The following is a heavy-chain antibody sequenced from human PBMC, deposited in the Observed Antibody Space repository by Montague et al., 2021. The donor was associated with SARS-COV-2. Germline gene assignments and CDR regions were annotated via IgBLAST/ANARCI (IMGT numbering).Heavy chain of an antibody. Sequence: SLRLSCAASGFTFSSYAMHWVRQAPGKGLEWVAVISYDGSNKYYADSVKGRFTISRDNSKNTLYLQMNSLRAEDTAVYYCARAAQKQYVLLWFGELLRDAFDIWGQGTMVTVSS. D-gene: IGHD3-10*01. CDR1: GFTFSSYA. V-gene: IGHV3-30-3*01. J-gene: IGHJ3*02. CDR2: ISYDGSNK. CDR3: ARAAQKQYVLLWFGELLRDAFDI.